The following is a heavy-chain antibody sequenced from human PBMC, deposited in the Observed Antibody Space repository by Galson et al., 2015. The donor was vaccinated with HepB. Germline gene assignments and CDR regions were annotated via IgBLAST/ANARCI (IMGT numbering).Heavy chain of an antibody. D-gene: IGHD1-26*01. CDR3: ARDSATIILGATDAFDI. CDR2: ISYDGSNK. J-gene: IGHJ3*02. CDR1: GFTFSNSA. Sequence: SLRLFCAASGFTFSNSAMHWVRQAPGKGLEWVAVISYDGSNKYYEDSVKGRFTISRDNSKNTLFLQMNSLRPEDTAVYFCARDSATIILGATDAFDIWGQGTTVTVSS. V-gene: IGHV3-30*04.